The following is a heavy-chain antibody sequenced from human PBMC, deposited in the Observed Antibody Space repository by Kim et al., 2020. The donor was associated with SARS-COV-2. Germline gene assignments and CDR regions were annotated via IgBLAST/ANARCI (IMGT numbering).Heavy chain of an antibody. CDR3: ARPFLGGLDV. CDR2: GHT. Sequence: GHTEDAQKFEGRITMTRDTTTRTAYMELSSLRSDDTAVYFCARPFLGGLDVWGQGTTVTVSS. J-gene: IGHJ6*02. V-gene: IGHV1-8*01.